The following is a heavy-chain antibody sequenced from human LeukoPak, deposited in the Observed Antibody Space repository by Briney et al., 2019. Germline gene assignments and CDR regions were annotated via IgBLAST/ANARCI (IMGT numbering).Heavy chain of an antibody. J-gene: IGHJ4*02. CDR1: GYTFTSYV. CDR3: ASGMTTVTNAGFVY. CDR2: TNPNSGNT. Sequence: ASVKVSCKASGYTFTSYVINWVRQATGQGLEWMGWTNPNSGNTGYAQKFQGRVTMTRNTSISTAYMELSSLRSEDTAVYYCASGMTTVTNAGFVYWGQGTLVTVSS. D-gene: IGHD4-17*01. V-gene: IGHV1-8*01.